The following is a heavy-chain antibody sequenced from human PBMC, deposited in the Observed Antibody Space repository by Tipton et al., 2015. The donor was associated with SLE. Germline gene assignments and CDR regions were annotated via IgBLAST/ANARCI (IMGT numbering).Heavy chain of an antibody. J-gene: IGHJ6*02. CDR3: ARDQVVRAGGMDV. CDR2: IYTSWST. D-gene: IGHD2-15*01. V-gene: IGHV4-61*09. CDR1: GGSISSGSYY. Sequence: TLSLTCTVSGGSISSGSYYWSWIRQPAGKGLEWIGYIYTSWSTNYNPSLKSRVTISVDTSKNQFSLKLSSVTAADTAVYYCARDQVVRAGGMDVWGQGTTVTVSS.